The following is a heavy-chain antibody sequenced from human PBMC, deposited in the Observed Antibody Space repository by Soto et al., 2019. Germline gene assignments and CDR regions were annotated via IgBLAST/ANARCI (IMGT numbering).Heavy chain of an antibody. J-gene: IGHJ4*02. CDR1: GFSFRDFA. Sequence: GSLRLSCVASGFSFRDFAMSWVRQAPGKGLEWVVGISDSGATTYYADSVRGRFTISRDNSRNTVYLQLNYLRAEDTASYYCAREDTSSGSLDYWGQGTLVTVSS. D-gene: IGHD6-19*01. CDR3: AREDTSSGSLDY. V-gene: IGHV3-23*01. CDR2: ISDSGATT.